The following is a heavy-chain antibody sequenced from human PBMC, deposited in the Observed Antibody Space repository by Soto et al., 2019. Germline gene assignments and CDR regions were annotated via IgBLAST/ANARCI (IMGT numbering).Heavy chain of an antibody. J-gene: IGHJ3*02. CDR3: ITVHYCGGERKDGFDI. CDR2: IKSKTDGGTT. Sequence: GGALRLSCAASGFTFSKAWLNLVRQLPWKGLKWVGRIKSKTDGGTTDYAGPVKGRFTISRDDSKNTLYLQMNSLKTEDTAVYYCITVHYCGGERKDGFDIWGQGTMVTVSS. V-gene: IGHV3-15*07. CDR1: GFTFSKAW. D-gene: IGHD3-10*01.